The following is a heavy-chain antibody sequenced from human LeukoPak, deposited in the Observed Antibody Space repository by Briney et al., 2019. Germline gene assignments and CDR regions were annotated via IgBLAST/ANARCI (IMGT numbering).Heavy chain of an antibody. CDR3: ASYREAYDLYPHGLDV. V-gene: IGHV4-61*02. D-gene: IGHD5-24*01. CDR1: GASVSTTASF. J-gene: IGHJ3*01. Sequence: SETLSLTCSVSGASVSTTASFWNWIRQPAGEGLEWIGRIYASGNTHYNPSLKSRVTMSLDTSKTPFSLTMNSVTAADSAVYFCASYREAYDLYPHGLDVWGRGTVVTVSS. CDR2: IYASGNT.